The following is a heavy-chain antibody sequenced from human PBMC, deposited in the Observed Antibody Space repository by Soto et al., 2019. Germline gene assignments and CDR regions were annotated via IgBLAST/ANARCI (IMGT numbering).Heavy chain of an antibody. Sequence: PGESLKISCAASGFSFSDHYMDWVRQAPGKGLEWVGRARNKVSGYTTSYAASVRGRFAISRDDSKSSLYLRMNSLKAEDTAVYFCARLMGTSFDLWGQGTLVTVSS. CDR2: ARNKVSGYTT. D-gene: IGHD2-8*01. V-gene: IGHV3-72*01. CDR1: GFSFSDHY. J-gene: IGHJ4*02. CDR3: ARLMGTSFDL.